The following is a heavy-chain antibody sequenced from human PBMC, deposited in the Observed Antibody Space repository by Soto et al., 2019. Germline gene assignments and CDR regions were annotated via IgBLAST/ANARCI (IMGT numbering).Heavy chain of an antibody. V-gene: IGHV3-23*01. CDR3: ARSDSGNYEGAFDM. Sequence: GGSLRLSCAASGFTFSSYAMSWVRQAPGKGLEWVSSLSGSGGSTFYAESVKGRFTISRDNSKNTLYLQMNSLRAEDTAVYYCARSDSGNYEGAFDMWGQGTMVTVSS. CDR1: GFTFSSYA. CDR2: LSGSGGST. D-gene: IGHD1-26*01. J-gene: IGHJ3*02.